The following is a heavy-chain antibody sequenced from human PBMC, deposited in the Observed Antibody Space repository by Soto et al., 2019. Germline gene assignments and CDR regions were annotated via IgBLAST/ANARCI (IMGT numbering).Heavy chain of an antibody. CDR1: GFTFSIDG. J-gene: IGHJ4*02. V-gene: IGHV3-30*18. CDR2: ISYDGSNK. CDR3: AKDKVPVVVTAPFDY. D-gene: IGHD2-21*02. Sequence: QVELVESGGGVVQPGRSLRLSCAASGFTFSIDGMHWVRQAPGKGPEWVAVISYDGSNKYYADSVKGRFTISRDNSKNTLYLQMNSLRAEDMAVYYCAKDKVPVVVTAPFDYWGQGTLVTVSS.